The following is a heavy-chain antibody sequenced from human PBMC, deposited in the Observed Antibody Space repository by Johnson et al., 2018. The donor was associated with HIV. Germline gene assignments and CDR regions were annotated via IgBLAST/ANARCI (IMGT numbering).Heavy chain of an antibody. V-gene: IGHV3-66*02. D-gene: IGHD3-22*01. Sequence: EKLVESGGGLVQPGGSLRLSCAASGITVGTNYMSWVRQAPGKGLEWVSVIFSVSDVYYADCVKGRCHSSRDNSKNTMDLQMNSLRAEDTAVYYCAKEYYYDSSGFPDAFDIWGQGTMVTVSS. CDR1: GITVGTNY. CDR3: AKEYYYDSSGFPDAFDI. CDR2: IFSVSDV. J-gene: IGHJ3*02.